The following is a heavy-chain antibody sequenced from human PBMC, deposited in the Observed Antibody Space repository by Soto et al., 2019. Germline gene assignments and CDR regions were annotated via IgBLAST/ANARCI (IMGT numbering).Heavy chain of an antibody. CDR2: ISGSGGST. CDR1: GFTFSSYA. Sequence: GGSLRLSCAASGFTFSSYAMSWVRQAPGKGLEWVSTISGSGGSTYYADSVKGRFTISRDNSKNTVYLQMNSLRSEDTAVYYCARASSYGYDVGDYWGQGTLVTVSS. D-gene: IGHD5-18*01. CDR3: ARASSYGYDVGDY. V-gene: IGHV3-23*01. J-gene: IGHJ4*02.